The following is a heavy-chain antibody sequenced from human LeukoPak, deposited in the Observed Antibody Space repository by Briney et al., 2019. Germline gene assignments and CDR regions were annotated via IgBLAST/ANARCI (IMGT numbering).Heavy chain of an antibody. D-gene: IGHD6-6*01. J-gene: IGHJ6*03. CDR3: AKLVSSIAALARYYYYMDV. Sequence: KPSETLSLTCTVSGGSISSYYWSWIRQPPGKGLEWIGSIYYSGSTYYNPSLKSRVTISVDTSKNQFSLKLSSVTAADTAVYYCAKLVSSIAALARYYYYMDVWGKGTTVTVSS. CDR1: GGSISSYY. CDR2: IYYSGST. V-gene: IGHV4-59*05.